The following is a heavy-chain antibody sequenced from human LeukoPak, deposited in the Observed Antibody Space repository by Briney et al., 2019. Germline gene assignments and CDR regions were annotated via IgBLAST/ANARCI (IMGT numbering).Heavy chain of an antibody. D-gene: IGHD4-23*01. CDR1: GYTFTSYD. Sequence: ASAKVSCKASGYTFTSYDINWVRQATGQGLEWMGWMNPNSGNTGYAQKFQGRVTMTRNTSISTAYMELSSLRSEDTAVYYCASGRGNPPYYYGMDVWGQGTTVTVSS. CDR2: MNPNSGNT. CDR3: ASGRGNPPYYYGMDV. V-gene: IGHV1-8*01. J-gene: IGHJ6*02.